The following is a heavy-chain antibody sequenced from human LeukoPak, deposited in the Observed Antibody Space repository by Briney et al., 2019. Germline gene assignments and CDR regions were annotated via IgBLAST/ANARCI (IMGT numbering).Heavy chain of an antibody. D-gene: IGHD2-15*01. J-gene: IGHJ3*02. CDR3: ATATENPYCSGGSCYLGPGAFDI. V-gene: IGHV3-21*01. CDR2: ISSSSSYI. CDR1: GFTFSSYS. Sequence: PGGSLRLSCAASGFTFSSYSMNWVRQAPGKGLEWVSSISSSSSYIYYADSVKGRFTLSRDNAKNSLYLQMNSLRAEDTAVYYCATATENPYCSGGSCYLGPGAFDIWGQGTMVTVSS.